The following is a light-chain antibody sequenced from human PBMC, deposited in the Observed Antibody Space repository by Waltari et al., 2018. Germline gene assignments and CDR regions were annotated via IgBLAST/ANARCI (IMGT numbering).Light chain of an antibody. V-gene: IGKV3-15*01. CDR1: QGVGTN. J-gene: IGKJ4*01. CDR3: QQYYVWPPIT. CDR2: GAS. Sequence: VLLTQSPASLSVSPGDTVILSCRASQGVGTNLVWYQQKAGQAPRTLIYGASTRASGVPSRFSGSGSETDFTLIISSLQSEDAAVYFCQQYYVWPPITFGGGTKLEI.